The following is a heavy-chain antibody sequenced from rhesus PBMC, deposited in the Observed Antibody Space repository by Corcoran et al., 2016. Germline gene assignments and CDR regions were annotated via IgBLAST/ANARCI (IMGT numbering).Heavy chain of an antibody. J-gene: IGHJ4*01. CDR2: ISGSSGSP. D-gene: IGHD1-44*01. CDR3: AGGKYTYFDY. CDR1: GGSISSSNW. Sequence: QVQLQESGPGLVKPSETLSLTCAVSGGSISSSNWWSWIRQPPGNGLGWIGYISGSSGSPYYNPSRKSGVTISTYTSKNQFSLKLSSVTAADTAVYYCAGGKYTYFDYWGQGVLVTVSS. V-gene: IGHV4-65*01.